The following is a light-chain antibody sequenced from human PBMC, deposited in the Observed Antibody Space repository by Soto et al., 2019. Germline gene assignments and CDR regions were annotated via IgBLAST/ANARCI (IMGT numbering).Light chain of an antibody. CDR3: VAYSSTNTLV. CDR1: SSDVGRYNY. CDR2: EVS. V-gene: IGLV2-14*01. Sequence: QSALTQPASVSGSPGQSITISCTGSSSDVGRYNYVSWYQHHPGKAPKLMIFEVSDRPSGVSHRFSGSKAGNTASLTISGLQAEDEADYYCVAYSSTNTLVFGGGTELTVL. J-gene: IGLJ3*02.